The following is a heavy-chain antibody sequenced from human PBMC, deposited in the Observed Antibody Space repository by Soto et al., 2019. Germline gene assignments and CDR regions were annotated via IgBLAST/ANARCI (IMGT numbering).Heavy chain of an antibody. J-gene: IGHJ4*02. D-gene: IGHD3-10*01. CDR1: GYTFTSYA. V-gene: IGHV1-3*01. CDR3: AVNLYYYGSGSILLYFVY. Sequence: AASVKVSRKASGYTFTSYAMHWVRQAPGQRLEWMGWINAGNGNTKYSQKFQGRVTITRDTSASTAYMELSSLRSEDTAVYYCAVNLYYYGSGSILLYFVYWGQAIL. CDR2: INAGNGNT.